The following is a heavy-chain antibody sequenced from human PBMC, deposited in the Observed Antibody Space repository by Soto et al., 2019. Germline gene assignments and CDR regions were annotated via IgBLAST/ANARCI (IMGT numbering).Heavy chain of an antibody. CDR2: ISSSSSYI. CDR1: GFTFSSYT. J-gene: IGHJ4*02. Sequence: EVQLVESGGGLVKPGGSLRLSCAASGFTFSSYTMNWVRQAPGKGLEWVSSISSSSSYIYYADSVKGRFTISRDNAKNSLYLQMNSLRAEDTSVYYCAREMRIYLDYWGQGTLVTFSS. V-gene: IGHV3-21*01. D-gene: IGHD2-15*01. CDR3: AREMRIYLDY.